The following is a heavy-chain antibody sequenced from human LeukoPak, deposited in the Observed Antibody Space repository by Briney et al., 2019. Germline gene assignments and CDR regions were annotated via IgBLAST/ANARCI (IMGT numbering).Heavy chain of an antibody. CDR1: GFTFRDYW. D-gene: IGHD6-13*01. Sequence: PGGSLRLSCEASGFTFRDYWMTWVRQAPGKGLEWVANVKQDGTEKFYVDSVKGRFTISRDNGKNSLYLQMNSLRDEDTAIYYCARAGGTSWADYWGQGTLVTVSS. J-gene: IGHJ4*02. V-gene: IGHV3-7*01. CDR2: VKQDGTEK. CDR3: ARAGGTSWADY.